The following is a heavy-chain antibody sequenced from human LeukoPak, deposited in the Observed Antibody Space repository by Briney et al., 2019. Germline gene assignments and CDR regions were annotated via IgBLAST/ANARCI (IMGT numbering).Heavy chain of an antibody. CDR2: IWYDGSNK. J-gene: IGHJ5*02. V-gene: IGHV3-33*06. Sequence: GRSLRLSCAASGFTFSTYAMHWVRQAPGKGLEGVAVIWYDGSNKYYADSVKGRFTISRDNSKNTLYLQMNSLRAEDTAVYYCAKDWDSGSLDPWGQGTLVTVSS. CDR3: AKDWDSGSLDP. CDR1: GFTFSTYA. D-gene: IGHD1-26*01.